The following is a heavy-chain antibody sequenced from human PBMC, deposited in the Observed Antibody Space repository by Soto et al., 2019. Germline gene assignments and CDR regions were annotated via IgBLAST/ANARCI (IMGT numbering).Heavy chain of an antibody. J-gene: IGHJ6*03. D-gene: IGHD3-3*01. CDR1: GYTFTSYD. V-gene: IGHV1-8*01. CDR3: ARGLPDQYDFWSGYYGNYYYYYYMDV. CDR2: MNPNSGNT. Sequence: ASVKVSCKASGYTFTSYDINWVRQATGQGLEWMGWMNPNSGNTGYAQKFQGRVTMTRNTSISTAYMELSSLRSEDTAVYYCARGLPDQYDFWSGYYGNYYYYYYMDVWGKGTTVTVSS.